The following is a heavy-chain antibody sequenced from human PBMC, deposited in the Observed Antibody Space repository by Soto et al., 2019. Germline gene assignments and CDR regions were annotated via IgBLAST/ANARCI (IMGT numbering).Heavy chain of an antibody. CDR2: ISIDGSDK. V-gene: IGHV3-30*03. J-gene: IGHJ6*02. Sequence: VGSLRLSCAASGFPFGDFGMHWLRQAPGKGLQWLAVISIDGSDKFYADSVKARFTISRDNSKNTLYLHMSGLRAEDTAVYYCARGRGIAVAGYGMDVWGQRTTVTVSS. D-gene: IGHD6-19*01. CDR3: ARGRGIAVAGYGMDV. CDR1: GFPFGDFG.